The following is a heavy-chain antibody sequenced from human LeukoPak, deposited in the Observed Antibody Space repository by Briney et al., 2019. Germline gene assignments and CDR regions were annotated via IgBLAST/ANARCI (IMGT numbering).Heavy chain of an antibody. CDR2: FGVGGGST. Sequence: PGGSLRLSCAASGFTFSSYGMHWVRQAPGKGLEWVSAFGVGGGSTFYADSVKGRFTISRDNSKNTLYLQMDSLRVEDTAVYYCAKSRAVVIPYWHFDLWGRGTLVTVSS. J-gene: IGHJ2*01. D-gene: IGHD4/OR15-4a*01. CDR1: GFTFSSYG. V-gene: IGHV3-23*01. CDR3: AKSRAVVIPYWHFDL.